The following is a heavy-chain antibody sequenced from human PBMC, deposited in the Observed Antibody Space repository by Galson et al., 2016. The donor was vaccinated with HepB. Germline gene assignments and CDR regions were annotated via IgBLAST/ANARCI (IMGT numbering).Heavy chain of an antibody. D-gene: IGHD1-26*01. CDR3: ATVPGWDSGIYDH. V-gene: IGHV4-61*03. J-gene: IGHJ4*02. Sequence: SETLSLTCTVSGGSISSGNYYWSWVRQPPGKRLEWIGDIYYSGTTNYKPSLKSRVTISVDTSKNHISLNLTSVTAADTAVYYCATVPGWDSGIYDHWGQGTLVSVSS. CDR2: IYYSGTT. CDR1: GGSISSGNYY.